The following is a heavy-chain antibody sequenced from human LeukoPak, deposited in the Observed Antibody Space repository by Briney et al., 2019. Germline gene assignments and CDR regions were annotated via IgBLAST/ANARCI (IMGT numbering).Heavy chain of an antibody. CDR2: IWYDGSNK. CDR3: ARDQDMVRGEMGPFDP. V-gene: IGHV3-33*08. J-gene: IGHJ5*02. Sequence: PGGSLRLSCAASGFTFSSYSMNWVRQAPGKGLEWVAVIWYDGSNKYYADSVKGRFTISGDNSKNTLYLQMNSLRAEDTAVYYCARDQDMVRGEMGPFDPWGQGTLATVSS. D-gene: IGHD3-10*01. CDR1: GFTFSSYS.